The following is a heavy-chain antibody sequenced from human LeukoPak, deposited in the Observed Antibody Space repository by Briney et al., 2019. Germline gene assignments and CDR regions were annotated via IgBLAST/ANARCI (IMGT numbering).Heavy chain of an antibody. Sequence: GGSLRLSCAASGFTFRSYSMNWVRQAPGRGLEWISYISGSSSTIYYADSVKGRFTISRDNAKNSLYLQMNSLRAEDTAVYYCANFDAGTYYFDYWGQGTLVTVSS. CDR3: ANFDAGTYYFDY. CDR1: GFTFRSYS. D-gene: IGHD3-10*01. CDR2: ISGSSSTI. J-gene: IGHJ4*02. V-gene: IGHV3-48*04.